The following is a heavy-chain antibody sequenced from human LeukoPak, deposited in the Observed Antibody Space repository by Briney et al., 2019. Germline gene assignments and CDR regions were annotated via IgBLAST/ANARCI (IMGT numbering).Heavy chain of an antibody. CDR3: ARRYYYNLGSFPFDF. Sequence: PSETLSLTCAVSGGPFSGYFWSWIRQSSGKGLEWIGEIHNSGTTNYNPSLNSRVTISEDTSKNRFYLNLSSVTAADTAVYYCARRYYYNLGSFPFDFWGQGTLATVSS. CDR2: IHNSGTT. V-gene: IGHV4-34*01. J-gene: IGHJ4*02. CDR1: GGPFSGYF. D-gene: IGHD3-10*01.